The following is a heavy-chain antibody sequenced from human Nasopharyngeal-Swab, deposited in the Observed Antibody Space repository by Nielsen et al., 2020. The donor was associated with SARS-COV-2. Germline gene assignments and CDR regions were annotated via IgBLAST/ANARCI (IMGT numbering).Heavy chain of an antibody. Sequence: GESLKISCEGSGYSFSNYWISWVRQVPRKGLEWMGKVDPSDSYTDYSLSLRGHVTISVDRSISTAYLQWSSLKASDTAMYYCARQYQNYFGSGDYHGAFDIWGQGTMVTVSS. CDR1: GYSFSNYW. D-gene: IGHD3-10*01. V-gene: IGHV5-10-1*01. J-gene: IGHJ3*02. CDR3: ARQYQNYFGSGDYHGAFDI. CDR2: VDPSDSYT.